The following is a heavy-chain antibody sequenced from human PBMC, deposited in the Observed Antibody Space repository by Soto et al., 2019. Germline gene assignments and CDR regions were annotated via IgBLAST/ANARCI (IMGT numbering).Heavy chain of an antibody. J-gene: IGHJ3*02. Sequence: GSLRLSCAASGFTFSSYAMHWVRQAPGKGLEWVAVISYDGSNKYYADSVKGRFTISRDNSKNTLYLQMNSLRAEDTAVYYCARSTSLRRAFDIWGQGTMVTVSS. CDR2: ISYDGSNK. CDR1: GFTFSSYA. CDR3: ARSTSLRRAFDI. V-gene: IGHV3-30-3*01.